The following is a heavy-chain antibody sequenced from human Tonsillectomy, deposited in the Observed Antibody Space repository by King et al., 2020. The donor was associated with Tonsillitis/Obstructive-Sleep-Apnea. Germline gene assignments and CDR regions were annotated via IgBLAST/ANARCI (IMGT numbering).Heavy chain of an antibody. CDR1: GGTFSSYA. V-gene: IGHV1-69*09. Sequence: QLVQSGAEVKKPGSSVKVSCKASGGTFSSYAISWVRQAPGQGLEWMGRIIPILGIANYAQKFQGRVTITADKSTSTAYMELSSLRSEDTAVYYCASGTHQGPFDYWGQGTLVTVSS. D-gene: IGHD2-2*01. CDR3: ASGTHQGPFDY. CDR2: IIPILGIA. J-gene: IGHJ4*02.